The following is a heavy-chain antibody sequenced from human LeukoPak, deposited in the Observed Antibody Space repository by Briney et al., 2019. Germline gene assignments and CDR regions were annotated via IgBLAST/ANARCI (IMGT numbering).Heavy chain of an antibody. D-gene: IGHD4-11*01. CDR3: ARVTKSFYYYQYMDV. CDR1: GYTFTSSG. CDR2: ISAYNGNT. Sequence: ASVKVSCKASGYTFTSSGVGWVRQAPGQGLEWMGWISAYNGNTNYAQNLQGRVTMTTDTSTNTAYMQLRSLRSDDTALYYCARVTKSFYYYQYMDVWGNGTTVTVSS. J-gene: IGHJ6*03. V-gene: IGHV1-18*01.